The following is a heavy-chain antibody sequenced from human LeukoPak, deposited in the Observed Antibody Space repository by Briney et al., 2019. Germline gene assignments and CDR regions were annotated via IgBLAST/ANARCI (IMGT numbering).Heavy chain of an antibody. J-gene: IGHJ4*02. D-gene: IGHD3-22*01. CDR1: GGSFSGYY. CDR2: INHSGST. CDR3: ARDPLPRDSSGYYLDY. V-gene: IGHV4-34*01. Sequence: SETLSLTCAVYGGSFSGYYWSWIRQPPGKGREWIGEINHSGSTNYNPSLKSRVTISVDTSKNQFSLKLSSVTAADTAVYYCARDPLPRDSSGYYLDYWGQGTLVTVSS.